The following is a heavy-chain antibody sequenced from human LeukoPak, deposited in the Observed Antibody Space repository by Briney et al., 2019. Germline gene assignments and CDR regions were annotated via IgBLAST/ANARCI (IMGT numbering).Heavy chain of an antibody. CDR2: ISAGNGNT. V-gene: IGHV1-3*01. CDR1: GYTFTSYA. J-gene: IGHJ4*02. Sequence: ASVKVSYKASGYTFTSYAIHWVRQAPGQRLEWMGWISAGNGNTKYSQNFQGRVTFISNTSATTAFMELSSLRSEDAAVYCCARDSGSGNNDYWGQGTLVTVSS. CDR3: ARDSGSGNNDY. D-gene: IGHD1-26*01.